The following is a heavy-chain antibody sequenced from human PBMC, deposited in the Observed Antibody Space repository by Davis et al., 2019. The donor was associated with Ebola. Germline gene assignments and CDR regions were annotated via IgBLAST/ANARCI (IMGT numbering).Heavy chain of an antibody. CDR1: GGSISSYY. D-gene: IGHD5-24*01. V-gene: IGHV4-59*06. J-gene: IGHJ4*02. Sequence: MPSETLSLTCTVSGGSISSYYWSWIRQPPGKGLEWIGYIYYSGSTYYNPSLKSRVTISVDTSKNQFSLKLSSVTAADTAVYYCARAGRGWLQFWGQGTLVTVSS. CDR3: ARAGRGWLQF. CDR2: IYYSGST.